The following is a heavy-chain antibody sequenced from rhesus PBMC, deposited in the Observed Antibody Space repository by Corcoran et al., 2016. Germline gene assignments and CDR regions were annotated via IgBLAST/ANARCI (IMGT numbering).Heavy chain of an antibody. V-gene: IGHV5-20*01. D-gene: IGHD3-9*01. J-gene: IGHJ4*01. Sequence: EVQLVQPGAEVKRPGESLKITCKTFGYNFSSYCISGVRQSPSKGLGGSDQRDSDTRYHPAVQGQVAIAADKSISTAYLQWSRLKASDTATYYCEKGMGYEDDYWLLLHYWGQGVLVTVSS. CDR2: SDQRDSDT. CDR3: EKGMGYEDDYWLLLHY. CDR1: GYNFSSYC.